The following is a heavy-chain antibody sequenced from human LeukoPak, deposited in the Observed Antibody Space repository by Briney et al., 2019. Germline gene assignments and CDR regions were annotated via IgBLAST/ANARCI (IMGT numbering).Heavy chain of an antibody. D-gene: IGHD1-26*01. CDR1: GFTFSTYG. J-gene: IGHJ4*02. Sequence: GGSLRLSCAASGFTFSTYGMHWVRQAPGRGLEWVSSIGESGSYTYYADSVKGRFTMSRDNSESTLYLQMSSLRAEDTALYYCAKDVASGTYYDYWGQGTLVTVSS. CDR3: AKDVASGTYYDY. CDR2: IGESGSYT. V-gene: IGHV3-23*01.